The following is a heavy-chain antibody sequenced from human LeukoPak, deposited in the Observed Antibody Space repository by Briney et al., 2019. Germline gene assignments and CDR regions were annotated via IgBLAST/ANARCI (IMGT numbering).Heavy chain of an antibody. CDR1: GYTFTTYG. CDR2: IGTYNGDT. D-gene: IGHD2-8*01. V-gene: IGHV1-18*01. Sequence: GASVKVSCKASGYTFTTYGISWVRQAPGQGLEWMGWIGTYNGDTNYAQKLQGRVTMTTDSSTTTAYVELRSLRSDDTAVYYCARDFLCTNGVCHDCFDPWGQGTLVTVSS. CDR3: ARDFLCTNGVCHDCFDP. J-gene: IGHJ5*02.